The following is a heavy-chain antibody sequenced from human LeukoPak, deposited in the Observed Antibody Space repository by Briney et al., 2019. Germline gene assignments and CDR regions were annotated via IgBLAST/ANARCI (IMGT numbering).Heavy chain of an antibody. CDR2: INHSGST. Sequence: SETLSLTCAVYGGSLSGYYWSWIRQPPGKGLEWIGEINHSGSTNYNPSLKSRVTISVDTSKNQFSLKLSSVTAADTAVYYCARGRASTIWFGELFRWFDPWGQGTLVTVSS. V-gene: IGHV4-34*01. D-gene: IGHD3-10*01. CDR1: GGSLSGYY. J-gene: IGHJ5*02. CDR3: ARGRASTIWFGELFRWFDP.